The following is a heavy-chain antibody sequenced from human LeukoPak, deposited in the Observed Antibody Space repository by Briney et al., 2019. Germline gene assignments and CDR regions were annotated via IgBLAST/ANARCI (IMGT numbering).Heavy chain of an antibody. Sequence: SETLSLTCTVSGGSISSRSYYWGWIRQPPGKGLEWIGSIYYSGSTYYNPPLKSRVTISVDTSKNQFSLKLSSVTAADTAVYYCARAVYYYDSSGMRVFDYWGQGTLVTVSS. CDR2: IYYSGST. CDR3: ARAVYYYDSSGMRVFDY. D-gene: IGHD3-22*01. V-gene: IGHV4-39*07. J-gene: IGHJ4*02. CDR1: GGSISSRSYY.